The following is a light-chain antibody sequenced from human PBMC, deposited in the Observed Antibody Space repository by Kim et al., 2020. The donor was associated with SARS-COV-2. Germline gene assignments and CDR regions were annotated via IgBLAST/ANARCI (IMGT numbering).Light chain of an antibody. J-gene: IGLJ3*02. V-gene: IGLV4-69*01. Sequence: ASVKLTCTLSSGHSSYAIAWHQQQPEKGPRFLMKLASDGSHSKGDGIPDRFSGSSSGAGRYLTISSLQSEDEADYYCQTWGIGLRVFGGGTKLTVL. CDR1: SGHSSYA. CDR3: QTWGIGLRV. CDR2: LASDGSH.